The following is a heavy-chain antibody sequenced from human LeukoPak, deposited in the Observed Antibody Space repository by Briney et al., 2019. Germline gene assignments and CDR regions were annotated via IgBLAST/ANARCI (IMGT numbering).Heavy chain of an antibody. Sequence: ASVKVSCKASGYTFTNHYMHWVRQAPGQGLEWMGILNPNDGHTTYAQMFQGRVTMTRDTSSNTVYMELSSLRYEDTAVYFCARLSRGSYTRGTFDIWGQGTLVTVSS. CDR3: ARLSRGSYTRGTFDI. D-gene: IGHD1-26*01. J-gene: IGHJ3*02. CDR1: GYTFTNHY. CDR2: LNPNDGHT. V-gene: IGHV1-46*01.